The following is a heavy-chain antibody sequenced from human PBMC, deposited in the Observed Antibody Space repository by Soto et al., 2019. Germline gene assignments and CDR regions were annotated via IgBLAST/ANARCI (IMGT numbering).Heavy chain of an antibody. D-gene: IGHD5-12*01. CDR3: ARGPDSGYVEFDY. J-gene: IGHJ4*02. CDR2: IYYSGST. Sequence: QVQLQESGPGLVKPSQTLSLTCTVSGGSISSGGYYWSWIRQHPGKGLEWIGYIYYSGSTYYNPALKRRVTISVDTSKNQFSLKLSSVTAADTAVYYCARGPDSGYVEFDYWGQGTLVTVSS. CDR1: GGSISSGGYY. V-gene: IGHV4-31*03.